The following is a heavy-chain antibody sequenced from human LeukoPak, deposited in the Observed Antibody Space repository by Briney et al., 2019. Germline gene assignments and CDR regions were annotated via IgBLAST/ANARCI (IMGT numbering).Heavy chain of an antibody. D-gene: IGHD3-3*01. J-gene: IGHJ4*02. CDR1: GYTFTSYD. V-gene: IGHV1-8*03. CDR3: ARGKEGAGLVWRFFDF. CDR2: MNPNSGNT. Sequence: ASVKVSCKASGYTFTSYDINWVRQATGQGLEWMGWMNPNSGNTGYAQKFQGRVTFSRNTSINTVDMEVSSLRSDDTAVYYCARGKEGAGLVWRFFDFWGQGTLVTVPS.